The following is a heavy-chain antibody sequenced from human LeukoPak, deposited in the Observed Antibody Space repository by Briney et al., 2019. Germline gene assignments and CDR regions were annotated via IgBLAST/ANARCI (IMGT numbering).Heavy chain of an antibody. D-gene: IGHD5-24*01. J-gene: IGHJ4*02. CDR1: GASISSYY. CDR2: ISYSGST. V-gene: IGHV4-59*08. CDR3: ARSGGRDGYKFDY. Sequence: SETLSLTCTVSGASISSYYWSWIRQPPGKGLEWIGYISYSGSTNFNPSLKSRVTISVNTSQNQSFLTLSSVNASETARDYRARSGGRDGYKFDYWGQGTLVTVPS.